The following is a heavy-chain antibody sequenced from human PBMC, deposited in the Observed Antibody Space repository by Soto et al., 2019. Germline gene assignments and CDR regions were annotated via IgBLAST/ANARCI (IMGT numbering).Heavy chain of an antibody. CDR2: ISYDGSNK. J-gene: IGHJ6*02. V-gene: IGHV3-30*18. CDR3: AKDARAVYYDFWSLPYGMDV. D-gene: IGHD3-3*01. Sequence: GGSLRLSCAASGFTFSSYGMHWVRQAPGKGLEWVAVISYDGSNKHYADSVKGRFTISRDNSKNTLYLQMNSLRAEDTAVYYCAKDARAVYYDFWSLPYGMDVWGQGTTVTVSS. CDR1: GFTFSSYG.